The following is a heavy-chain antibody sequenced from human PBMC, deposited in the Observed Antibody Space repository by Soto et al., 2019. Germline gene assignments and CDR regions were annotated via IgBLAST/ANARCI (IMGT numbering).Heavy chain of an antibody. D-gene: IGHD1-26*01. V-gene: IGHV3-49*03. J-gene: IGHJ4*02. CDR3: TREGAPIVGAAAFDY. CDR1: GFTFGDYA. Sequence: PGGSLRLSCTASGFTFGDYAMSWFRQAPGKGLEWVGFIRSKAYGGTTEYAASVKGRFTISRDDSKSIAYLQMNSLKTEDTAVYYCTREGAPIVGAAAFDYWGQGTLVTASS. CDR2: IRSKAYGGTT.